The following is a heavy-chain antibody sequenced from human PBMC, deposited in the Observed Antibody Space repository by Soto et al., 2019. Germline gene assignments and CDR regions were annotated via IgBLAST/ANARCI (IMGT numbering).Heavy chain of an antibody. J-gene: IGHJ6*01. D-gene: IGHD1-26*01. CDR2: SRNGVNSHTT. V-gene: IGHV3-72*01. CDR1: GFTFSDHY. CDR3: TRGLLGGAPSYTFHGMDV. Sequence: EVQLVESGGGLVQPGGSLRLSCAASGFTFSDHYMDWVRQAPGKGLGWVARSRNGVNSHTTEYAASVKGRFTISRDESKSSLYLQMNSLTIEDTAVYYCTRGLLGGAPSYTFHGMDVWGQGTTVTVSS.